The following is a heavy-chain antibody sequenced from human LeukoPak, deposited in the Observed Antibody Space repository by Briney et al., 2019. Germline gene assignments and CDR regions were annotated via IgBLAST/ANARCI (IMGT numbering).Heavy chain of an antibody. J-gene: IGHJ3*02. CDR3: ARVQSQFFIVSPGNAFDI. V-gene: IGHV1-8*01. CDR2: MNPNTGNT. Sequence: ASVKVSCKASGYTFTSYDINWVRQATGQGLEWGGWMNPNTGNTGSAQKFQGRVTMTRDTSISTAYMELSSLRSEDTAVYYCARVQSQFFIVSPGNAFDIWGQGTMVTVSS. CDR1: GYTFTSYD. D-gene: IGHD3-16*02.